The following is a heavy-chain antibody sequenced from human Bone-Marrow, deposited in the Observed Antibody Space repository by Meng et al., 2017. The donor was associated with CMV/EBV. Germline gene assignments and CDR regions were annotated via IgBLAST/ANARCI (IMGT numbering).Heavy chain of an antibody. CDR1: GSTFTRYG. CDR3: ARDPTEDY. Sequence: SVRLSCKASGSTFTRYGISWVRQARGQGLEWMGWINAYNGNTNYAQKLQGRVTMTTDTSTSTAYMELRSLRSDDTAVYYCARDPTEDYWGQGTLVTVSS. V-gene: IGHV1-18*01. CDR2: INAYNGNT. J-gene: IGHJ4*02.